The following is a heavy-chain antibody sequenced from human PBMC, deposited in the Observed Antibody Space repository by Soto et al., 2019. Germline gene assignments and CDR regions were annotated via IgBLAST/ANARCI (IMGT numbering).Heavy chain of an antibody. CDR2: SSAYNGNT. J-gene: IGHJ4*02. CDR3: ARDRGGYSYGYGGDPGDY. D-gene: IGHD5-18*01. CDR1: GYTFTSYG. V-gene: IGHV1-18*01. Sequence: QVQLVQSGAEVKKPGASVKVSCKASGYTFTSYGISWVRQAPGQGLEWMGWSSAYNGNTNYAKTLQGRVTMTTDTSTSTAYMELRSLRSDDTAVYYCARDRGGYSYGYGGDPGDYWGQGTLVTVSS.